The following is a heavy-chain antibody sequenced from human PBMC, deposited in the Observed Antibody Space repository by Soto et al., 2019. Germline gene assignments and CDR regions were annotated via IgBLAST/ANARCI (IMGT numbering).Heavy chain of an antibody. D-gene: IGHD4-4*01. CDR3: VKPPVITASYYYYDMDV. CDR1: GFTFSTYP. J-gene: IGHJ6*02. CDR2: ISGSGIST. Sequence: GGALRLSCAASGFTFSTYPMSWVRQAPGKGLEWVSGISGSGISTYYTDSVKGRFTISRDNSKNTVFLQMNSLRDEDTAVYYCVKPPVITASYYYYDMDVWGQGTTVTV. V-gene: IGHV3-23*01.